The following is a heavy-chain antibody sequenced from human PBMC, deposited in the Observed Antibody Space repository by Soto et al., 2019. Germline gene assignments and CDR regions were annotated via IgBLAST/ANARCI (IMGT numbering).Heavy chain of an antibody. CDR3: ARDYGGNGVWYFDY. V-gene: IGHV4-30-2*01. D-gene: IGHD4-17*01. J-gene: IGHJ4*02. CDR2: IYHSGST. CDR1: GGSISSGGYS. Sequence: SETLSLTCAVSGGSISSGGYSWSWIRQPPGKGLEWIGYIYHSGSTYYNPSLKSRVTISVDRSKNQFSLKLSSVTAADTAVYYCARDYGGNGVWYFDYWGQGTLVTVSS.